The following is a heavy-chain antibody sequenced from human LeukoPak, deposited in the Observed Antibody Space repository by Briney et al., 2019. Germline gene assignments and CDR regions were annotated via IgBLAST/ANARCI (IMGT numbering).Heavy chain of an antibody. CDR1: GGSFSGYY. J-gene: IGHJ4*02. Sequence: SETLSLTCAVYGGSFSGYYWRWIRQPPGKGLEWIGEINHSGNTNYNPSLKSRVTISVDTSKNQFSLKLSSVTAADTAVYYCARLYYYDSSGYHSPHFDYWGQGTLVTVSS. CDR3: ARLYYYDSSGYHSPHFDY. V-gene: IGHV4-34*01. D-gene: IGHD3-22*01. CDR2: INHSGNT.